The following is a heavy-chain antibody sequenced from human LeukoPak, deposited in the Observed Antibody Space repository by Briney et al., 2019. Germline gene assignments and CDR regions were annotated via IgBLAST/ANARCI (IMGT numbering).Heavy chain of an antibody. CDR1: GFTFDDYA. CDR3: AKSMGITMVRGVIGPFDY. Sequence: QAGGSLRLSCAASGFTFDDYAMHWVRQAPGKGLEWVSGISWNSGSIGYADSVKGRFTISRDNAKNSLYLQMNSLRAEDTALYYCAKSMGITMVRGVIGPFDYWGQGTLVTVSS. V-gene: IGHV3-9*01. CDR2: ISWNSGSI. J-gene: IGHJ4*02. D-gene: IGHD3-10*01.